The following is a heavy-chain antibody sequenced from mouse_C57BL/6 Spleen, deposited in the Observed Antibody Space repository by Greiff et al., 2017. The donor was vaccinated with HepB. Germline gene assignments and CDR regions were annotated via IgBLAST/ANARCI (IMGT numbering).Heavy chain of an antibody. Sequence: VQLQQSGAELVRPGASVKLSCTASGFNIKGDYMHWVKQRPEQGLEWIGWIDPENGDTEYASKFQGKATITADTSSNTAYLQLSSLTSEDTAVYYCTTYYGSSYGFAYWGQGTLVTVSA. CDR3: TTYYGSSYGFAY. J-gene: IGHJ3*01. CDR2: IDPENGDT. D-gene: IGHD1-1*01. CDR1: GFNIKGDY. V-gene: IGHV14-4*01.